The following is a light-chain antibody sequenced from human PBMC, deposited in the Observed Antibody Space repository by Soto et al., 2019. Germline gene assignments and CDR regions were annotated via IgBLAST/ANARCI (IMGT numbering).Light chain of an antibody. CDR2: EAS. CDR1: ESLLHSGGKTY. V-gene: IGKV2D-29*01. J-gene: IGKJ4*01. Sequence: EIVLTQTPLSLSVTPGQPASISCKSNESLLHSGGKTYLFWFLQKPGQAPRLLIYEASNRFSGVPERFSGSVSGTEFTLKISRVEADDVGLYFCVQTLHLPFTVGGGTKVDIK. CDR3: VQTLHLPFT.